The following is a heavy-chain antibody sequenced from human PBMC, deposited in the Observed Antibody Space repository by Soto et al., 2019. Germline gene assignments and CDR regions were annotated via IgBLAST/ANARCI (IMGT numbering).Heavy chain of an antibody. CDR2: ITSNAYGAKT. V-gene: IGHV3-49*04. D-gene: IGHD2-2*01. J-gene: IGHJ6*02. Sequence: GGYPRISCTTSGFTFGDSAMNWVRRAPGKGLEWVGFITSNAYGAKTEYAASVKGRFTISRDDFKSIAYLQMNSLKTEDTAVYYCTRDRLMLLSAAMYHYYVMYVCGQRTTVSVSS. CDR3: TRDRLMLLSAAMYHYYVMYV. CDR1: GFTFGDSA.